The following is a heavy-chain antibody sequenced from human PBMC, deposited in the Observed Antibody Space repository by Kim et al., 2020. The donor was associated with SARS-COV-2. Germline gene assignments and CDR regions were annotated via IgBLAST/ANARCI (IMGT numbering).Heavy chain of an antibody. J-gene: IGHJ4*02. V-gene: IGHV4-34*01. D-gene: IGHD4-4*01. CDR2: INHSGST. Sequence: SETLSLTCAVYGGSFSGYYWSWIRQPPGKGLEWIGEINHSGSTNYNPSLKSRVTISVDTSKNQFSLKLSSVTAADTAVYYCARGIYSNYGDYWGQGTLVTVSS. CDR1: GGSFSGYY. CDR3: ARGIYSNYGDY.